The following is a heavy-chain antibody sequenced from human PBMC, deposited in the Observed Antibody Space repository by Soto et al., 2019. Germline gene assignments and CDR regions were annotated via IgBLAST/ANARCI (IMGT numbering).Heavy chain of an antibody. CDR1: GGTFNMYA. Sequence: QVQLVQSGVEVKKPGSAVKVSCKASGGTFNMYAMNWVRQAPGQGIEWMGGIIPIFDAPRYSQQFQGRVTITVDESTSTADMELSRLRSDDTAIYYCTRSIGAGGVMGGFDYWGQGTLVTVSS. CDR2: IIPIFDAP. J-gene: IGHJ4*02. V-gene: IGHV1-69*01. D-gene: IGHD3-16*01. CDR3: TRSIGAGGVMGGFDY.